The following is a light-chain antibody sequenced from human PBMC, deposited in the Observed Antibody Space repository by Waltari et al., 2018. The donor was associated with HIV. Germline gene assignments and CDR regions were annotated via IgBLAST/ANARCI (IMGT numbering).Light chain of an antibody. Sequence: DIVMTQSPDSMAVSLGERVTINSKSSQSVLYSSNNKNYLAWYQQKPGQSPKLLIYWASTRKSGVPDRFSGSGSGTDFTLTISSLQAEDVAVYYCQQYNTTPYTFGHGTKVDIK. CDR3: QQYNTTPYT. CDR1: QSVLYSSNNKNY. V-gene: IGKV4-1*01. CDR2: WAS. J-gene: IGKJ3*01.